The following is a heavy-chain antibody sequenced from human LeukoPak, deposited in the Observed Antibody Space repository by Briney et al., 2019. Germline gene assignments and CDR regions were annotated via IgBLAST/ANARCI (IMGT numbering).Heavy chain of an antibody. CDR3: AELGITMIGGV. CDR1: GFTFSSYE. Sequence: GGSLRLSCAASGFTFSSYEMNWVRQAPGKGLEWVSTVGGSGDTTYYADSVKGRFTISRDNAKNSLYLQMNSLRAEDTAVYYCAELGITMIGGVWGKGTTVTISS. V-gene: IGHV3-48*03. D-gene: IGHD3-10*02. J-gene: IGHJ6*04. CDR2: VGGSGDTT.